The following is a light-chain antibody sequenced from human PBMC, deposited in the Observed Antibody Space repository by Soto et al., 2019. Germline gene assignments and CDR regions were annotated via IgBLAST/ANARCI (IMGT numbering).Light chain of an antibody. Sequence: QSVLTQPPSASGTLGQRVTISCSGSSSNIGSNTVNWYQQLPGTAPKLLIYSNNQRPPGVPDRFSGSKSGTSASLAISGLQSEDEADYYCAAWDDSLNGVVFGGGTKLTVL. CDR2: SNN. CDR1: SSNIGSNT. J-gene: IGLJ2*01. CDR3: AAWDDSLNGVV. V-gene: IGLV1-44*01.